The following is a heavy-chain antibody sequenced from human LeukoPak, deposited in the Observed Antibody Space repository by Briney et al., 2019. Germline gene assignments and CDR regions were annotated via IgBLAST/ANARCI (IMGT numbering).Heavy chain of an antibody. V-gene: IGHV3-20*04. CDR2: IVRDGGST. CDR1: GFTFDDYG. J-gene: IGHJ4*02. CDR3: ARGRPLDCYVCSFDY. D-gene: IGHD2-21*02. Sequence: PGGSLRLSCAASGFTFDDYGWSWVRQVPGKGLEWVSGIVRDGGSTDYVESAKGRFTISRDNAKNSLYLQMNSLRAEDTALYYCARGRPLDCYVCSFDYWGQGTVVTVSS.